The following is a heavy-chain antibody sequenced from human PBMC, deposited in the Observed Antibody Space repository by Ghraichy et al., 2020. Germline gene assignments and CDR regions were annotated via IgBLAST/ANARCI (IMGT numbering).Heavy chain of an antibody. D-gene: IGHD3-9*01. J-gene: IGHJ6*02. CDR1: GFTFSNAW. V-gene: IGHV3-15*01. Sequence: GGSLRLSCAASGFTFSNAWMSWVRQAPGKGLEWVGRIKSKTDGGTTDYAAPVKGRFTISRDDSKNTLYLQMNSLKSEDTAVYYCTTHYDILTGPYYYYGMDVWGQGTTVTVSS. CDR2: IKSKTDGGTT. CDR3: TTHYDILTGPYYYYGMDV.